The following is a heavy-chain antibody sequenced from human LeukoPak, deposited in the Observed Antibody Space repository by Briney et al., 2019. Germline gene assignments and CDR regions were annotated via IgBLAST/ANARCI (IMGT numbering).Heavy chain of an antibody. V-gene: IGHV3-23*01. CDR1: GFSFRTYD. Sequence: GGSLRLSCAASGFSFRTYDMSWARQAPGKGLEWVSTISGSGDNTYYADSVKGRFTISRDNSKNTLNLQMNSLRAEDTAVYYCARSGKVVPTARNWYFDFWGRGTLVTVSS. D-gene: IGHD2-2*01. CDR2: ISGSGDNT. CDR3: ARSGKVVPTARNWYFDF. J-gene: IGHJ2*01.